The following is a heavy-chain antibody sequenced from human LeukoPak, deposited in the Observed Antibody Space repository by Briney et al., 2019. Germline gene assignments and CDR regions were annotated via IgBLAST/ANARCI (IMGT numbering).Heavy chain of an antibody. CDR3: ASPITMVRGPTPLYYGMDV. CDR1: GGTFSSYA. J-gene: IGHJ6*04. V-gene: IGHV1-69*01. Sequence: SVKVSCKASGGTFSSYAISWVRQAPGQGLEWMGGIIPIFGTANYAQKFQGRVTITADESTSTAYTELSSLRSEDTAVYYCASPITMVRGPTPLYYGMDVWGKGTTVTVSS. CDR2: IIPIFGTA. D-gene: IGHD3-10*01.